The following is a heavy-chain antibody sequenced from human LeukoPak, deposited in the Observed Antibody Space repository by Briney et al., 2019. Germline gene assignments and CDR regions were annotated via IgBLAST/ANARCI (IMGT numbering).Heavy chain of an antibody. V-gene: IGHV4-4*02. J-gene: IGHJ3*02. CDR3: ATPNDAFNI. CDR1: GGSISNENW. Sequence: PSGTLSLTCAVSGGSISNENWRRWVRQPPGKGLEWIGGIHHRGGTNYNPSLRSRVTISIDTSKNQFSLKLTSVTAEDTAVYYCATPNDAFNIWGQGTMVTVSS. CDR2: IHHRGGT.